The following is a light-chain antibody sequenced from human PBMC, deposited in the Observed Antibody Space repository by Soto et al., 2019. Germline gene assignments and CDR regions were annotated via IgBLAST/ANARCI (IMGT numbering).Light chain of an antibody. CDR2: GAS. V-gene: IGKV3D-15*01. J-gene: IGKJ4*01. Sequence: EVVITQSTVTLSVSPGERATLSSVASQSVSSNLAWYQQKPGQAPRLIIHGASSRATGVPDRITGSGSGTDFTLTISSLEPEDFAIYYCQQYHTWPITFGGGTKVDIK. CDR3: QQYHTWPIT. CDR1: QSVSSN.